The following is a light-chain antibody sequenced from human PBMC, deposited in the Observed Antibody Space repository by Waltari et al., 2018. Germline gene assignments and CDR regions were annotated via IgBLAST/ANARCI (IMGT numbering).Light chain of an antibody. CDR3: QHLNSYPPT. CDR2: EAS. V-gene: IGKV1-9*01. CDR1: QAISSY. J-gene: IGKJ3*01. Sequence: DIQLTQSPSFLSASVGDRVTITCRPSQAISSYLAWYQQKPGKAPNLLISEASTLQSGVPSRFSGTGSETEFTLTISSLQPEDFATYFCQHLNSYPPTFGPGTIVDIK.